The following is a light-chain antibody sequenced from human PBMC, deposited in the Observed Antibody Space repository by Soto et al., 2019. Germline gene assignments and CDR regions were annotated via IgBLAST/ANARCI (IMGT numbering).Light chain of an antibody. V-gene: IGKV3-20*01. CDR1: QIGNTNY. CDR2: SVF. J-gene: IGKJ1*01. Sequence: EMVLTQSPGTLSLSPGERATLHCRASQIGNTNYLAWYQQRPGQPPRLLIYSVFTRANDTPDRFSGSGSGTDFTLTISRLAPEDSALYYCQHYGHPRWTFGPGTRVEIK. CDR3: QHYGHPRWT.